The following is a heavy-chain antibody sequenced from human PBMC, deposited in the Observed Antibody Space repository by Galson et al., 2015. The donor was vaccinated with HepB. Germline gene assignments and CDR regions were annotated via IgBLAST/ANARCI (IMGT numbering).Heavy chain of an antibody. J-gene: IGHJ4*02. V-gene: IGHV7-4-1*02. Sequence: SVKVSCKASGYTFTNYDMNWVRQAPGQGLEWMGRINTKSGTPTYGQAFTGRFVFSLDTSVSTAYVQISSLKAEDTAVYYCARIFRRGYDWWDYWGQGTLVTVSS. CDR3: ARIFRRGYDWWDY. CDR2: INTKSGTP. CDR1: GYTFTNYD. D-gene: IGHD3-3*01.